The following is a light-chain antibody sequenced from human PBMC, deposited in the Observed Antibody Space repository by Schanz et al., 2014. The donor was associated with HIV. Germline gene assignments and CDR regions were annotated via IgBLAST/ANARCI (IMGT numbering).Light chain of an antibody. J-gene: IGLJ2*01. Sequence: QSVLTQPASVSGSPGQSITISCTGTSNDVGTTNRVSWYQQHPGKAPKLMIYEVNKRPSGVPDRFSGSKSGNTASLTISGLQAEDEADYYCCSYAGSSTFVVVFGGGTKLTVL. CDR3: CSYAGSSTFVVV. CDR1: SNDVGTTNR. V-gene: IGLV2-23*02. CDR2: EVN.